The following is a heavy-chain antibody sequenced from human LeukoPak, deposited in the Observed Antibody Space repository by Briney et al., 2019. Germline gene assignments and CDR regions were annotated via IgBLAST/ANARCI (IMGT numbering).Heavy chain of an antibody. D-gene: IGHD4-17*01. CDR1: GFTFSSYG. CDR3: AKEEDYYGDYVPWFDP. Sequence: GGSLRLSCAASGFTFSSYGMHWVRQAPGKGLEWVAFIRYDGSNKYYADSVKGRFTISRDNSKNTLYLQMNSLRAEDTAVYYCAKEEDYYGDYVPWFDPWGQGTLVTVSS. CDR2: IRYDGSNK. V-gene: IGHV3-30*02. J-gene: IGHJ5*02.